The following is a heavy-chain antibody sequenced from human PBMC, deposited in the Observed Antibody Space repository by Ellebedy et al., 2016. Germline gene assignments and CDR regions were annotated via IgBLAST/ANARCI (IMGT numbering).Heavy chain of an antibody. CDR2: ISSNGGST. CDR3: ARGGSSTSPPFDY. J-gene: IGHJ4*02. D-gene: IGHD2-2*01. CDR1: GFTFSSYA. Sequence: GGSLRLSXAASGFTFSSYAMHWVRQAPGKGLEYVSAISSNGGSTYYADSVKGRFTISRDNSKNTLYLQMGSLRAEDMAVYYCARGGSSTSPPFDYWGQGTLVTFSS. V-gene: IGHV3-64*02.